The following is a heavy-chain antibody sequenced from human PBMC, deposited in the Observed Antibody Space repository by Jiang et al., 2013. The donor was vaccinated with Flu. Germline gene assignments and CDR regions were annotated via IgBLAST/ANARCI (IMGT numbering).Heavy chain of an antibody. CDR3: ARILLIDDYGDAIDY. V-gene: IGHV2-70*11. J-gene: IGHJ4*02. Sequence: KPTQTLTLTCTFSGFSLSTSGMCVSWIRQPPGKALEWLARIDWDDDKYYSTSLKTRLTISKDTSKNQVVLTMTDMDPVDTATYYCARILLIDDYGDAIDYWGQGTLVTVSS. CDR2: IDWDDDK. D-gene: IGHD4-17*01. CDR1: GFSLSTSGMC.